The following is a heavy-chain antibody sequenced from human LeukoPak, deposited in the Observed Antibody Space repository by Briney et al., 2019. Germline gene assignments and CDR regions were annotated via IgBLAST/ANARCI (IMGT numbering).Heavy chain of an antibody. Sequence: QPGGSLRLSCAASGNYWMHWVRQAPGKGLVWVSHINGDGSWTTYADSVKGRFTISKDNAKNTVCLQMNNLRAEDTAVYYCVSFYETYWGRGTLVTVSS. CDR3: VSFYETY. V-gene: IGHV3-74*01. CDR2: INGDGSWT. CDR1: GNYW. J-gene: IGHJ4*02. D-gene: IGHD2-2*01.